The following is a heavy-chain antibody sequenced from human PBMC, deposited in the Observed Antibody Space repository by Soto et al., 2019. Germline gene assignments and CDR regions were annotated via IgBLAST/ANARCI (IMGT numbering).Heavy chain of an antibody. CDR3: ARFDRSSHPHYYYYMDV. D-gene: IGHD6-6*01. J-gene: IGHJ6*03. CDR2: IKQDGSEK. CDR1: GFTFSSYW. V-gene: IGHV3-7*01. Sequence: EVQLVESGGGLVQPGGSLRLSCAASGFTFSSYWMSWVRQAPGKGLEWVANIKQDGSEKYYVDSVKGRFTISRDNAKNSLYLQMNSLSAEDTAVYYCARFDRSSHPHYYYYMDVWGKGTTVTVSS.